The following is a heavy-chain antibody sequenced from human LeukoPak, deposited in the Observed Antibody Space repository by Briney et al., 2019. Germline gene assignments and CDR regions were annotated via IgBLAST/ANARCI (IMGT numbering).Heavy chain of an antibody. D-gene: IGHD6-19*01. J-gene: IGHJ4*02. V-gene: IGHV4-59*01. CDR2: IYYSGST. Sequence: SETLSLTCTVSGGSISSYYWSWIRQPPGKGLEWIGYIYYSGSTNYNPSLKSRVNISVDTSKNQFSLKLSSVTAADTAVYYCARSYSSGWYHYWGQGTLVTVSS. CDR3: ARSYSSGWYHY. CDR1: GGSISSYY.